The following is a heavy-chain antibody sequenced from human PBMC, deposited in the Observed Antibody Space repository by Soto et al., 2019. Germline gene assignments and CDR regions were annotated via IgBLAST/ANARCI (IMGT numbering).Heavy chain of an antibody. J-gene: IGHJ6*02. CDR2: ISAYNGNT. Sequence: QVQLVQSGAEVKKPGASVKVSCKASGYTFTSYGISWVRQAPGQGLEWMGWISAYNGNTNYAQKLQGRVTMTTDTSTSTAYMALRSLRSDDTAVYYCASYSSSWYYGYYYGMDVWGQGTTVTVSS. D-gene: IGHD6-13*01. V-gene: IGHV1-18*01. CDR3: ASYSSSWYYGYYYGMDV. CDR1: GYTFTSYG.